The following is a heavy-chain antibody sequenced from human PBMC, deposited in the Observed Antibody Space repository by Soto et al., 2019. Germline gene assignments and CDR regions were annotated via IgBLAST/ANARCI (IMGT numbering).Heavy chain of an antibody. D-gene: IGHD3-22*01. J-gene: IGHJ4*02. CDR1: GFTFSSYA. CDR3: ARDNGPQYYDSSSYQDY. Sequence: GGSLRLSCAASGFTFSSYAMHWVRQAPGKGLEWVAVISYDGSNKYYGDSVKGRFTISRDNSKNTLYLQMNSLRAEDTAVYYCARDNGPQYYDSSSYQDYWGQGTLVTVSS. CDR2: ISYDGSNK. V-gene: IGHV3-30-3*01.